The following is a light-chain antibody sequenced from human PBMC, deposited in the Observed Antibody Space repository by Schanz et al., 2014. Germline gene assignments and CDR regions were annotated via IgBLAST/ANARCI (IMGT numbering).Light chain of an antibody. J-gene: IGKJ1*01. V-gene: IGKV3-20*01. Sequence: EIVLTQSPGTLSLSPGERATLSCRASQSVSSSYLAWYQQKPGQAPRLLIYGASSRATGIPDRFSGSGSGTEFTLTISSLQSEDFALYYCQQYNAWPWTFGQGTRVGFK. CDR3: QQYNAWPWT. CDR2: GAS. CDR1: QSVSSSY.